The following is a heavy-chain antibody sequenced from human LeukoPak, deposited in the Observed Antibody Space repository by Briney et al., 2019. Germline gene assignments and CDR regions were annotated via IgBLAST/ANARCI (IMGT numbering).Heavy chain of an antibody. V-gene: IGHV4-39*01. CDR2: IYYSGST. CDR1: GGSISSSSYY. D-gene: IGHD5-12*01. Sequence: SETLSLTCTVSGGSISSSSYYWGWIRQPPGKGLEWIGSIYYSGSTYYNPSLESRVTISVDTSKNQFSLKLSSVTAADTAVYYCARRSGYDAIDYWGQGTLVTVSS. J-gene: IGHJ4*02. CDR3: ARRSGYDAIDY.